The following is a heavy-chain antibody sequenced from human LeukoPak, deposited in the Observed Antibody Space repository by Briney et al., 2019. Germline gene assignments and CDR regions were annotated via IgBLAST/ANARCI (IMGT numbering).Heavy chain of an antibody. CDR1: GGSISSYY. CDR3: AREKTTVVTPDDAFDI. Sequence: SETLSLTCTVSGGSISSYYWSWIRQPPGKGLEWIGYIYYSGSTDYNPSLESRVTISVDTSKNQFSLKLSSVTAADTAVYYCAREKTTVVTPDDAFDIWGQGTMVTVSS. D-gene: IGHD4-23*01. J-gene: IGHJ3*02. CDR2: IYYSGST. V-gene: IGHV4-59*01.